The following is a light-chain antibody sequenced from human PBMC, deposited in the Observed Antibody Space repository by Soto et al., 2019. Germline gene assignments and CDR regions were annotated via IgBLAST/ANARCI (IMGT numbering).Light chain of an antibody. CDR3: AAWDDSLSGVV. Sequence: QSVLTQPPSASGTPGQRVTISCSGSSSNIGSNYVYWYQQLPGTVPQLLIYRNNERPSGVPDLFSGSKSGTSASLAISGLRSEDEADYYCAAWDDSLSGVVFGGGTQPTVL. CDR1: SSNIGSNY. V-gene: IGLV1-47*01. J-gene: IGLJ2*01. CDR2: RNN.